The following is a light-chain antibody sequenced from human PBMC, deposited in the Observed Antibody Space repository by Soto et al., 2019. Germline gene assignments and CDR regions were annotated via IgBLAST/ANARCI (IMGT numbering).Light chain of an antibody. CDR1: QSISSW. CDR3: QQYNSYCT. CDR2: KAS. V-gene: IGKV1-5*03. J-gene: IGKJ1*01. Sequence: DIQMTQSPSTLSASVGDRVTITCRASQSISSWLAWYQQKPGKAPKLLIYKASSLESGVPSRFSGSGSGTEFTLTISSLQPDDFATYYRQQYNSYCTFGQGTKVEIK.